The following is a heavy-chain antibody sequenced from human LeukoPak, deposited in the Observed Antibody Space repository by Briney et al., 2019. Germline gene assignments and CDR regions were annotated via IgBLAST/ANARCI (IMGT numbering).Heavy chain of an antibody. Sequence: GGSLRLSCAVSGFTFSSYSMNWVRQAPGKGLEWVSSISSSSSYIYYADSVKGRFTISGDNAKNSLYLQMNSLRAEDTAVYYCARAHSSSWSYFDYWGQGTLVTVSS. CDR1: GFTFSSYS. CDR3: ARAHSSSWSYFDY. CDR2: ISSSSSYI. V-gene: IGHV3-21*01. D-gene: IGHD6-13*01. J-gene: IGHJ4*02.